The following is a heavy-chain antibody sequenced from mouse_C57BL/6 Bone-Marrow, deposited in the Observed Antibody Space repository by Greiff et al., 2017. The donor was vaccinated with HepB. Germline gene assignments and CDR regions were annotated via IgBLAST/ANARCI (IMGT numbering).Heavy chain of an antibody. Sequence: EVKLQESGAELVRPGASVKLSCTASGFNIKDDYMHWVKQRPEQGLEWIGWIDPENGDTEYASKFQGKATITADTSSNTAYLQLSSLTSEDTAVYYCTTSHYYGSSYWYFDVWGTGTTVTVSS. J-gene: IGHJ1*03. D-gene: IGHD1-1*01. CDR1: GFNIKDDY. CDR2: IDPENGDT. CDR3: TTSHYYGSSYWYFDV. V-gene: IGHV14-4*01.